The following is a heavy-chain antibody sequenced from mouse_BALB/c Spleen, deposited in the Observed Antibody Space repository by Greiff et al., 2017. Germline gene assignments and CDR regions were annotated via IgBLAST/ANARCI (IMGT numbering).Heavy chain of an antibody. J-gene: IGHJ4*01. CDR2: ISSGSSTI. CDR3: ARDYGSIFFYAMDY. V-gene: IGHV5-17*02. CDR1: GFTFSSFG. D-gene: IGHD1-1*01. Sequence: EVMLVESGGGLVQPGGSRKLSCAASGFTFSSFGMHWVRQAPEKGLEWVAYISSGSSTIYYADTVKGRFTISRDNPKNTLFLQMTSLRSEDTAMYYCARDYGSIFFYAMDYWGQGTSVTVSS.